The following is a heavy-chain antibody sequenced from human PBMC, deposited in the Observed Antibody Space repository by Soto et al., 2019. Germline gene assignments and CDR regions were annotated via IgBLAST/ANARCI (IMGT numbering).Heavy chain of an antibody. D-gene: IGHD5-12*01. CDR3: ARARDGYNFLYEPT. CDR2: SYSGGST. V-gene: IGHV3-53*01. J-gene: IGHJ4*02. CDR1: GFPVSSKY. Sequence: GSMRLSCVASGFPVSSKYMSWVRPAPGKGLEWVSVSYSGGSTDYADSVRGRFTISRDNSKNTLYLQMNSLRAEDTAVYYCARARDGYNFLYEPTWGQGTLVTVFS.